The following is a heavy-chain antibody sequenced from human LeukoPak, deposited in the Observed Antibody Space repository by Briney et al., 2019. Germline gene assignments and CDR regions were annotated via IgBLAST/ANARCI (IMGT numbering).Heavy chain of an antibody. CDR3: ARVRGSYSSDY. J-gene: IGHJ4*02. CDR2: ISKDGRTV. V-gene: IGHV3-11*01. Sequence: GGSLRLSCAASGFPFSDYYMSWIRQAPGKGLEWVSFISKDGRTVSYADSVKGQFTISRDNSKNSLYLQMNSLTADDTAVYFCARVRGSYSSDYWGQGTLVTVSS. D-gene: IGHD5-12*01. CDR1: GFPFSDYY.